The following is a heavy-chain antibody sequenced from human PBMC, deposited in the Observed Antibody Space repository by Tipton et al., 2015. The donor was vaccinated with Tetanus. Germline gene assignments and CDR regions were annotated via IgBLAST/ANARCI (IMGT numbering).Heavy chain of an antibody. CDR1: GFIFSSYG. J-gene: IGHJ4*02. CDR3: AREADCSGGSCFSGDFDT. D-gene: IGHD2-15*01. V-gene: IGHV3-33*01. CDR2: SWYDGTDK. Sequence: SLRLSCAASGFIFSSYGIHWVRQAPGKGLEWLAVSWYDGTDKYYADSVKGRFTISRDNSKNPLYLQMNSLRAEGTALYYCAREADCSGGSCFSGDFDTWGQGTQVTVSS.